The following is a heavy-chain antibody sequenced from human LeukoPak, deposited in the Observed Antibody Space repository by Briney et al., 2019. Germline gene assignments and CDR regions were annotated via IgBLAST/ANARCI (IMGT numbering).Heavy chain of an antibody. V-gene: IGHV4-34*01. CDR1: GGSFSGYY. J-gene: IGHJ5*02. CDR2: INHSGST. D-gene: IGHD3-3*01. CDR3: ARGGGSGYYMAWFDP. Sequence: SETLSLTCAVYGGSFSGYYWSWIRQPPGKGLEWIGEINHSGSTNYNPSLKSRVTISVDTSKNQFSLKLSSVTAADTAVSYCARGGGSGYYMAWFDPGGQGPWSPSPQ.